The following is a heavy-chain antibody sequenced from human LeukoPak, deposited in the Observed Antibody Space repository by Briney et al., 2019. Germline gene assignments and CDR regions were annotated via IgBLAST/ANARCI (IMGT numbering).Heavy chain of an antibody. V-gene: IGHV1-2*02. J-gene: IGHJ6*02. CDR2: INPNSGGT. CDR1: GYTFTGYY. CDR3: ARDQSSSSSGPNYYYGMDV. D-gene: IGHD6-6*01. Sequence: ASVKVSCKASGYTFTGYYMHWVRQAPGQGLEWMGWINPNSGGTNYAQKFQGRVTMTGDTSISTAYMELSRLRSDDTAVYYCARDQSSSSSGPNYYYGMDVWGQGTTVTVSS.